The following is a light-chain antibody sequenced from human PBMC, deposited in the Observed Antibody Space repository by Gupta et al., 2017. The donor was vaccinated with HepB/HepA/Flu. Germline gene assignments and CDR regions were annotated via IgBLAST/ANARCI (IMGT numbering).Light chain of an antibody. CDR3: QQYGSSPPVT. J-gene: IGKJ4*01. V-gene: IGKV3-20*01. Sequence: IVLTQSPGTLSLSPGERATLPCRASQSVSSSYLAWYQQKPGQAPRLLIYGASSRATGIPDRFSGSGSGTDFTLTISRLEPEDFAVYYCQQYGSSPPVTFGGGTXVEIK. CDR2: GAS. CDR1: QSVSSSY.